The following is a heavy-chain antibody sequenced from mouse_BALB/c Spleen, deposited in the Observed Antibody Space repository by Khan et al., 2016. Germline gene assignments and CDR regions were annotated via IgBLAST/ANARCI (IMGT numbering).Heavy chain of an antibody. Sequence: QVQLQQSGAELARPGASVRLSCKASGYTSANYWMQWVKQRPGQGLEWIGSIYPGDGDTRYSQKFKDKATLTADKSSSSAYMHLRSVASDDSAVAYCADALFVYWGQGTLVTVSA. CDR1: GYTSANYW. CDR3: ADALFVY. V-gene: IGHV1-87*01. J-gene: IGHJ3*01. CDR2: IYPGDGDT.